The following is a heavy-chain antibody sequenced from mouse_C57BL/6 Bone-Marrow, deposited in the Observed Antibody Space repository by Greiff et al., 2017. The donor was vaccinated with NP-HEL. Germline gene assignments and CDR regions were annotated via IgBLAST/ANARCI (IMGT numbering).Heavy chain of an antibody. V-gene: IGHV5-4*01. CDR2: ISDGGSYT. Sequence: DVHLVESGGGLVKPGGSLKLSCAASGFTFSSYAMSWVRQTPEKRLEWVATISDGGSYTYYPDKVKGRFTIARDNAKNNLYLQMSHLKSEDTAMYYCARGEGYYGSSYYYWGQGTTLTVSS. J-gene: IGHJ2*01. D-gene: IGHD1-1*01. CDR3: ARGEGYYGSSYYY. CDR1: GFTFSSYA.